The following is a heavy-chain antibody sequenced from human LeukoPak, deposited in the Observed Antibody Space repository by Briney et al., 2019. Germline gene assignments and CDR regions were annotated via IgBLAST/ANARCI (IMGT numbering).Heavy chain of an antibody. Sequence: SETLSLTCAVSGASISSSNWLSWVRPPPGKGLEWIGEIYHSGSTNYNPSLKSRVTISVDNSKNQFSLKMSSMTAADTAVYYCARAGWYTLDNWGQGTLVTVSS. CDR1: GASISSSNW. J-gene: IGHJ4*02. V-gene: IGHV4-4*02. D-gene: IGHD2-15*01. CDR2: IYHSGST. CDR3: ARAGWYTLDN.